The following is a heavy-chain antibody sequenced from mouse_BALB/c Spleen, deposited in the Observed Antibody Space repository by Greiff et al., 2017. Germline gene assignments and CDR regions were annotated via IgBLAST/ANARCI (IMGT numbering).Heavy chain of an antibody. D-gene: IGHD1-2*01. CDR2: ILPGSGST. CDR3: ARGRGLRPYYAMDY. V-gene: IGHV1-9*01. J-gene: IGHJ4*01. CDR1: GYTFSSYW. Sequence: QLQQSGAELMKPGASVKISCKATGYTFSSYWIEWVKQRPGHGLEWIGEILPGSGSTNYNEKFKGKATFTADTSSNTAYMQLSSLTSEDSAVYYCARGRGLRPYYAMDYWGQGTSVTVSS.